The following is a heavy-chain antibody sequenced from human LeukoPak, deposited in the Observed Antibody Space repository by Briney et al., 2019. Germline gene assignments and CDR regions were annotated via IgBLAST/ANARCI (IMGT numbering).Heavy chain of an antibody. Sequence: PGGSLRLSCDASGFSFSDYAMHWVRQAPGKGLEWVSGISAGGHNTYYADSVKGRFTISRDNSKNTLYLQMSSLRVEDTAVYYCVKVSSTVGATYFDYWGQGTLVTISS. D-gene: IGHD1-26*01. CDR1: GFSFSDYA. V-gene: IGHV3-23*01. J-gene: IGHJ4*02. CDR3: VKVSSTVGATYFDY. CDR2: ISAGGHNT.